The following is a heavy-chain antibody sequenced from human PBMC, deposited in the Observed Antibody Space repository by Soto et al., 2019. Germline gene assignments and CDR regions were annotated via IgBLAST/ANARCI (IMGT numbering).Heavy chain of an antibody. V-gene: IGHV1-69*13. CDR2: IIPIFGTA. CDR1: GGTFSSYT. Sequence: ASVKVSCKASGGTFSSYTISWVRQAPGQGLEWMGGIIPIFGTANYAQKFQGRVTITADESTSTAYMELSSLRSEDTAVYYCAKALDTAGLYYYYYGMDVWGQGTTVTVSS. CDR3: AKALDTAGLYYYYYGMDV. J-gene: IGHJ6*02. D-gene: IGHD5-18*01.